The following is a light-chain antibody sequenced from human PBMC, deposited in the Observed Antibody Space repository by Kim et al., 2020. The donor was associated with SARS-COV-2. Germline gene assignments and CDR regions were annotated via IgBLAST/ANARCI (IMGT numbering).Light chain of an antibody. CDR3: QHYRSSPPMYT. CDR2: GAS. J-gene: IGKJ2*01. Sequence: EIVLTQSPGTLSLSPGERATLSCRASQSVRSNYLAWYQQKAGQAPRLLIHGASSRATGIPDRVSGRGSGTDFTLTISRLEPEDFAMYYCQHYRSSPPMYTFGQGTRLEI. CDR1: QSVRSNY. V-gene: IGKV3-20*01.